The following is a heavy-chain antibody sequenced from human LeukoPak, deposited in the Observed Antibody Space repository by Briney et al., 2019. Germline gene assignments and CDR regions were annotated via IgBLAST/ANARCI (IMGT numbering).Heavy chain of an antibody. V-gene: IGHV1-2*02. Sequence: ASVKVSCKASGYTFTGYYMHWVRQAPGQGLEWMGWINPSSGGTNYAQKFQGRVTMTRDTSISTAYMELSRLRSDDTAVYYCARGYSYGFDYYGMDVWGQGTTVTVSS. CDR2: INPSSGGT. D-gene: IGHD5-18*01. J-gene: IGHJ6*02. CDR3: ARGYSYGFDYYGMDV. CDR1: GYTFTGYY.